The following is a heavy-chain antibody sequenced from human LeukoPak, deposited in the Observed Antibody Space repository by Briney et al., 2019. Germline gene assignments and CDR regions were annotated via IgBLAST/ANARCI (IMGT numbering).Heavy chain of an antibody. CDR3: ARGGDV. Sequence: GGSLRLSCAASGFTFSTYSMNWVRQAPGKGLEWVSYISDSSSTIYYADSVKGRFIISRDNAKNSLYLQMNSLRVEDTAVYYCARGGDVWGRGTTVTVSS. CDR2: ISDSSSTI. D-gene: IGHD3-16*01. J-gene: IGHJ6*04. CDR1: GFTFSTYS. V-gene: IGHV3-48*01.